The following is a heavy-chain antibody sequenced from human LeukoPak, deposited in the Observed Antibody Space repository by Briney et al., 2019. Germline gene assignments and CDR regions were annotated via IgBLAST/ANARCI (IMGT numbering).Heavy chain of an antibody. CDR3: ARDSSSSSLDFDY. J-gene: IGHJ4*02. D-gene: IGHD6-6*01. CDR2: ISSSSSYI. Sequence: EGSLRLSCAASGFTFSSYSMNWVRQAPGKGLEWVSSISSSSSYIYYADSVKGRFTISRDNAKNSLYLQMNSLRAEDTAVYYCARDSSSSSLDFDYWGQGTLVTVSS. CDR1: GFTFSSYS. V-gene: IGHV3-21*01.